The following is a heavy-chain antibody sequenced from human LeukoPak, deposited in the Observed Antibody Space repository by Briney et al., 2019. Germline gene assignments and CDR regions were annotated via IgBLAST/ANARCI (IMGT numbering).Heavy chain of an antibody. Sequence: GESLKISCKGSGYSFTTYWIGWVRQMPGKGLEWMGIIYSGDSDTKYSPSFQGQVTISADKSISTAYLQWSSLKASDTAIYYCARQGTYSGSYSGPDYWGQGTLVTVSS. J-gene: IGHJ4*02. CDR1: GYSFTTYW. D-gene: IGHD1-26*01. CDR3: ARQGTYSGSYSGPDY. V-gene: IGHV5-51*01. CDR2: IYSGDSDT.